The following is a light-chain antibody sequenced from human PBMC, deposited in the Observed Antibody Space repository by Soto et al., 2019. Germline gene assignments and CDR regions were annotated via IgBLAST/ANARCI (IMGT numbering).Light chain of an antibody. CDR2: AAS. CDR3: QQYKSFSLT. CDR1: QGISSY. V-gene: IGKV1-8*01. Sequence: AIRMTQSPSSFSASTGDRVPITCRASQGISSYLAWYQQTQGKAPKILIYAASTLQSGVPSRFRGSGSGTEFSLTISRLQPDDFETYYCQQYKSFSLTFGGGTKVDIK. J-gene: IGKJ4*01.